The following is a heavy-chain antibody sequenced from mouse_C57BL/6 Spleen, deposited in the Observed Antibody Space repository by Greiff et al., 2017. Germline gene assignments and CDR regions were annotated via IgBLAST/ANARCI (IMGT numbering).Heavy chain of an antibody. J-gene: IGHJ3*01. CDR1: GSTFTSYW. CDR2: IDPSDSYT. CDR3: AREAEKPFAY. Sequence: QVQLQQPGAELVKPGASVKLSCPASGSTFTSYWLQWVKQRPGQGLEWIGEIDPSDSYTNYNQKFKGKATLTVDTSSSTAYMQLSSLTSEDSAVYYCAREAEKPFAYWGQGTLVTVSA. V-gene: IGHV1-50*01.